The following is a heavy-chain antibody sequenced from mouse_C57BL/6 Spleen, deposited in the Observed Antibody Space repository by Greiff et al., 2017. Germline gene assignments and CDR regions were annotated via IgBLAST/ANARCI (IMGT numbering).Heavy chain of an antibody. CDR2: INPGSGGT. CDR1: GYAFTNYL. J-gene: IGHJ3*01. V-gene: IGHV1-54*01. CDR3: ARGDYGVRFAC. Sequence: VQLQQSGAELVRPGTSVKVSCKASGYAFTNYLLEWVKQRPGQGLEWIGVINPGSGGTNYNEKFKGKATLTADKSSSTAYMQLSSLTSEDSAVYFCARGDYGVRFACWGQGTLVTVSA. D-gene: IGHD2-4*01.